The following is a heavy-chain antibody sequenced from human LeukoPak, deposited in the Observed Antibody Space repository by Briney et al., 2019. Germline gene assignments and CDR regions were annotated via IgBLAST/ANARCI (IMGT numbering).Heavy chain of an antibody. CDR2: INHSGST. CDR1: GGSFSGYY. Sequence: PSETLSLTCAVYGGSFSGYYWSWIRQPPGKGLEWIGEINHSGSTNYNPSLKSRVTISVDTSKNQFSLKLSSVTAADTAVYYCARDGVPPMYYYDSSGYSHLFDYWGQGTLVTVSS. CDR3: ARDGVPPMYYYDSSGYSHLFDY. D-gene: IGHD3-22*01. V-gene: IGHV4-34*01. J-gene: IGHJ4*02.